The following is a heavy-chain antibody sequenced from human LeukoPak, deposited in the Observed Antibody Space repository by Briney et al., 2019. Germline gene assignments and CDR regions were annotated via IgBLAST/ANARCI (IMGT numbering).Heavy chain of an antibody. V-gene: IGHV1-18*01. J-gene: IGHJ6*02. CDR2: VSAYNMNT. Sequence: ASVWSSCKTSGYTFTSSSISWVRQAPVQGLERRGWVSAYNMNTKYVQKLQGAVTITTDTSTSTAYMELRSLRSDDTAVYYCARDQFSGSYPYYYYGMDVWGRGTTVTVSS. CDR1: GYTFTSSS. D-gene: IGHD1-26*01. CDR3: ARDQFSGSYPYYYYGMDV.